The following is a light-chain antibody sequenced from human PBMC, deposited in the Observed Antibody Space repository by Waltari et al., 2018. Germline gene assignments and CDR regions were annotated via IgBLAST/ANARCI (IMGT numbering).Light chain of an antibody. CDR1: SGHSTYP. CDR3: QTGGFGIWV. CDR2: VNSDGSH. J-gene: IGLJ3*02. V-gene: IGLV4-69*01. Sequence: QLLLTPSPSAAASPGASVKLRCTLRSGHSTYPIAWHRQQPEKGPRYLMTVNSDGSHIKGDGIPDRFSGSGSGAERYLTISSLQSEDETDYYCQTGGFGIWVFGGGTKLTVL.